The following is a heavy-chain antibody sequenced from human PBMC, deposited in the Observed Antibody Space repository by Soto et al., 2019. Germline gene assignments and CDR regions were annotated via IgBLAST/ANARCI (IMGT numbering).Heavy chain of an antibody. CDR1: GFTFSSYA. CDR2: ISYDGSNK. CDR3: ARDKRRYDFWSGYDYYYGMDV. Sequence: GGSLRLSCAASGFTFSSYAMHWVRQAPGKGLEWVAVISYDGSNKYYADSVKGRFTISRDNSKNTLYLQMNSLRAEDTAVYYCARDKRRYDFWSGYDYYYGMDVWGQGTTVTVS. J-gene: IGHJ6*02. D-gene: IGHD3-3*01. V-gene: IGHV3-30-3*01.